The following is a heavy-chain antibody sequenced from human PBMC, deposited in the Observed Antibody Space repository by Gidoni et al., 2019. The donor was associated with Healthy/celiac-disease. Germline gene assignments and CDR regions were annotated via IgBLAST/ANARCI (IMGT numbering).Heavy chain of an antibody. V-gene: IGHV1-18*01. D-gene: IGHD2-15*01. J-gene: IGHJ3*02. Sequence: QVQLVPSGAEVQKPAASVNASCKASGYTFTSYGTTRLRQAPGQGLEWMGWISAYNGNTNYAQKIQGRVTMTKDTSTSTAYMELRSRRSDDTAVYYCARDVQDIVVVVAAKFSGVDAFDIWGQGTMVTVSS. CDR2: ISAYNGNT. CDR1: GYTFTSYG. CDR3: ARDVQDIVVVVAAKFSGVDAFDI.